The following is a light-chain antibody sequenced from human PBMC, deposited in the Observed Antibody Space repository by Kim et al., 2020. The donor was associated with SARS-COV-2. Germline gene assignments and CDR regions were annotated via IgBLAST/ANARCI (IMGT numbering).Light chain of an antibody. CDR1: QSINSW. V-gene: IGKV1-5*03. CDR3: QQYNSYPYT. J-gene: IGKJ2*01. CDR2: KAS. Sequence: DIQMTQSPSTLSASVGDRVTITCRASQSINSWLAWYQQKPGKAPKVLFYKASSLESGVPSRFSGSGSGTEFTLTISSLHSDDSATYCCQQYNSYPYTFGQGTKLEI.